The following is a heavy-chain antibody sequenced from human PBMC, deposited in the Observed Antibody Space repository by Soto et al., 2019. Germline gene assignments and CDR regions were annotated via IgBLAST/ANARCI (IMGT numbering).Heavy chain of an antibody. J-gene: IGHJ4*02. Sequence: PGGSPRLSCAASGFVFSDFQFNWVRQAPGGGLEWLSSITGTSAFTEYAESIEGRFTITRDNPNKLLFLHMDNLRPEDTAVYYCARDNLAFQVAFDLWGQGTLVTVSS. CDR2: ITGTSAFT. CDR3: ARDNLAFQVAFDL. CDR1: GFVFSDFQ. D-gene: IGHD2-15*01. V-gene: IGHV3-21*01.